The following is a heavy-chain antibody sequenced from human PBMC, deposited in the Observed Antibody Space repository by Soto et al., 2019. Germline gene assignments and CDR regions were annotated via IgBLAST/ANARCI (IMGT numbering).Heavy chain of an antibody. CDR2: IYYSGST. CDR1: GGYIGNIGYY. Sequence: SQTLSLTCTVAGGYIGNIGYYWGWIRQPPGKGLEWIGSIYYSGSTYYNPSLKSRVTISVDTSKNQFSLKLSSVTAADTAVYYCARHLGSSSWYVDYYYYYMDVWGKGTTVTVSS. J-gene: IGHJ6*03. D-gene: IGHD6-13*01. CDR3: ARHLGSSSWYVDYYYYYMDV. V-gene: IGHV4-39*01.